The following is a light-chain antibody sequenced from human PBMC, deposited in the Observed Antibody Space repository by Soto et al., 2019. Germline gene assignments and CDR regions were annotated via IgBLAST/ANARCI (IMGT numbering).Light chain of an antibody. CDR1: QSINTW. CDR3: QQYKTYSRT. CDR2: DGS. J-gene: IGKJ1*01. V-gene: IGKV1-5*03. Sequence: DIQMTQSPSTLSASVGDRITITCRASQSINTWLAWYQQIPGEAPKLLIYDGSTLERGVPSRFSGSGSGTEFTLTISRLQTEDFATFYCQQYKTYSRTFGQGTTVEVK.